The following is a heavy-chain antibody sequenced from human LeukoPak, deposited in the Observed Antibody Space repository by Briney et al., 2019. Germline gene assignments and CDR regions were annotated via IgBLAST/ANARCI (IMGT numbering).Heavy chain of an antibody. J-gene: IGHJ6*03. CDR1: GGSISSYY. CDR3: ARRGIVVVPAAQNYYYYYCMDV. V-gene: IGHV4-4*09. CDR2: IYTSGST. D-gene: IGHD2-2*01. Sequence: SETLSLTCTVSGGSISSYYWSWIRQPPGKGLEWIGYIYTSGSTNYNPSLKSRVTISVDTSKNQFSLKLSSVTAADTAVYYCARRGIVVVPAAQNYYYYYCMDVWGKGTTVTVSS.